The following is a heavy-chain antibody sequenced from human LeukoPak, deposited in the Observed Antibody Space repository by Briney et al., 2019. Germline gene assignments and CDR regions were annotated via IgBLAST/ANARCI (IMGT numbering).Heavy chain of an antibody. CDR1: GGSISSSSYY. Sequence: PSETLSLTCTVSGGSISSSSYYWGWIRQPPGKGLEWIGSIYYSGSTYYNPSLKSRVTISVDTSKDQFSLKLSSVTAADTAVYYCARDQAIETATDYWGQGTLVTVSS. J-gene: IGHJ4*02. V-gene: IGHV4-39*07. D-gene: IGHD5-18*01. CDR3: ARDQAIETATDY. CDR2: IYYSGST.